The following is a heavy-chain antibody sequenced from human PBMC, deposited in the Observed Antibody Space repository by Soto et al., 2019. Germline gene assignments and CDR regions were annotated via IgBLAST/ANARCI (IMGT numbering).Heavy chain of an antibody. CDR1: GYTFTSYG. J-gene: IGHJ6*02. D-gene: IGHD3-10*01. CDR3: AREEDGWFTKAGYYGMDV. V-gene: IGHV1-18*01. Sequence: ASVKVSCKASGYTFTSYGISWVRQAPGQGLEWMGWISAYNGNTNYAQKLQGRVTMTTDTSTSTAYMELRSLRSDDTAVYYCAREEDGWFTKAGYYGMDVWGQGTTVTVSS. CDR2: ISAYNGNT.